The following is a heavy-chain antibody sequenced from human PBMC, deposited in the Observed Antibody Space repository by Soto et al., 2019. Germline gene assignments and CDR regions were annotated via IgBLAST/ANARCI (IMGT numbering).Heavy chain of an antibody. D-gene: IGHD3-22*01. CDR3: ARGRDHYYDSSGYAYYFDY. CDR1: GGSFSGYY. Sequence: SETLSLTCAVYGGSFSGYYWSWIRQPPGKGLEWIGEINHSGSTNYNPSLKSRVTISVDTSKNQFSLKLSSVTAADTAVYYCARGRDHYYDSSGYAYYFDYWGQGTLVTVSS. V-gene: IGHV4-34*01. CDR2: INHSGST. J-gene: IGHJ4*02.